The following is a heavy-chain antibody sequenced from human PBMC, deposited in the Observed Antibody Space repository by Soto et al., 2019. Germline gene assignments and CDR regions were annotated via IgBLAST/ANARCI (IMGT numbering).Heavy chain of an antibody. Sequence: GGSLRLSCAASGFAVSSKYMTWVRQAPGKGLEWVSVIYGGGTTYYADSVKGRCIISRDTSKNTLYLQMNSLRAEDTAVYYCVQTTGWPGFDFWGQGTLVTVSS. CDR3: VQTTGWPGFDF. CDR2: IYGGGTT. D-gene: IGHD6-19*01. J-gene: IGHJ4*02. CDR1: GFAVSSKY. V-gene: IGHV3-53*01.